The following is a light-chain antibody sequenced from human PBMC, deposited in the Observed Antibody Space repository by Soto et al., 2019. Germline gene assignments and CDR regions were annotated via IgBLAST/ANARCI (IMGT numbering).Light chain of an antibody. Sequence: DIQMTQSPSSLSASVGDRVTITCRASQTISTYLNWYQQKPGKAPRLLIYDASSLLSGVPSRFSGSGSGTDFNITTASMQTEDFSTYYCKQSDSNPCTFGQGTKVDIK. CDR3: KQSDSNPCT. CDR2: DAS. V-gene: IGKV1-39*01. CDR1: QTISTY. J-gene: IGKJ2*02.